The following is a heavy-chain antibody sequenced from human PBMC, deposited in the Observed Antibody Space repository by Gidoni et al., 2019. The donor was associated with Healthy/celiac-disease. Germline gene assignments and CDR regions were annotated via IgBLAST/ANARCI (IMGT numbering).Heavy chain of an antibody. CDR2: IYSGGST. V-gene: IGHV3-53*04. CDR3: ARGGYSYGIAY. Sequence: QAPGKGLEWVSVIYSGGSTYYADSVKGRFTISRHNSKNTLYLQMNSLRAEDTAVYYCARGGYSYGIAYWGQGTLVTVSS. J-gene: IGHJ4*02. D-gene: IGHD5-18*01.